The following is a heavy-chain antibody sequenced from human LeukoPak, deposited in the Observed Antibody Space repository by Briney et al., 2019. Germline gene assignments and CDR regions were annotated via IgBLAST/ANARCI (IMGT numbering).Heavy chain of an antibody. D-gene: IGHD3-10*01. CDR1: GYTFTNYG. Sequence: ASVKVSCKASGYTFTNYGIRWVRQAPGQGREWMGWISAYSNSTNYAQKLQGRVTMTTDTSTSTVYMELRSLRSDDTAVYYCARAAHDGQWFGEGDYWGRGTLVTVSS. CDR3: ARAAHDGQWFGEGDY. CDR2: ISAYSNST. V-gene: IGHV1-18*01. J-gene: IGHJ4*02.